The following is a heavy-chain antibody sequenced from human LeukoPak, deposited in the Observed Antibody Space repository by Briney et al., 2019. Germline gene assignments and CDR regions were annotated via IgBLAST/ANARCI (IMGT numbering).Heavy chain of an antibody. J-gene: IGHJ4*02. CDR2: MYHTGGT. D-gene: IGHD2-8*01. V-gene: IGHV4-39*07. CDR1: GGSISSGGYY. Sequence: PSETLSLTCTVSGGSISSGGYYWSWIRQHPGKGLEWIGRMYHTGGTNYNPSLRSRVRMSIDTSKNQFSLKLNSVAAADTAVYYCASVRLGYWGQGTLVTVPS. CDR3: ASVRLGY.